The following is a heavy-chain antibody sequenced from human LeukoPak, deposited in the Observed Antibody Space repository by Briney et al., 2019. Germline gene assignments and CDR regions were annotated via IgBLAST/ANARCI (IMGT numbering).Heavy chain of an antibody. CDR3: ARDLSYNDRFDY. J-gene: IGHJ4*02. V-gene: IGHV3-21*01. CDR2: ICSSSSYI. D-gene: IGHD5-24*01. Sequence: GGSLRLSCAASGFTFDDFGMSWVRQAPGKGLEWVSSICSSSSYIYYTVSVKGRFTIYRDNAKNSLYLQMNSLRAEDTAVYYCARDLSYNDRFDYWGQGTLVTVSS. CDR1: GFTFDDFG.